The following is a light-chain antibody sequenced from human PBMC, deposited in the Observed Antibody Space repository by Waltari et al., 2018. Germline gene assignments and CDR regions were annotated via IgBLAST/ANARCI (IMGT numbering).Light chain of an antibody. V-gene: IGLV2-14*03. Sequence: QSALTQPASVSGSPGPSITISCTGTSSDVGGYNFVSWYQQHPVKAPKLMIYDVSNRPSGVSNRFSGSKSGNTASLTISGLQAEDEADYYCSSYTNSGTLVFGGGTKVTVL. CDR3: SSYTNSGTLV. CDR1: SSDVGGYNF. J-gene: IGLJ2*01. CDR2: DVS.